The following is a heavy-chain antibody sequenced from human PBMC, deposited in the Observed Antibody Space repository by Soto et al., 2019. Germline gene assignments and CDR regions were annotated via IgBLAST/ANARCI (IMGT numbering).Heavy chain of an antibody. V-gene: IGHV1-69*13. D-gene: IGHD6-13*01. CDR2: IIPIFGTA. Sequence: RASVKVSCKASGGTLSSYAISWVRQAPGQGLEWMGGIIPIFGTANYAQKFQGRVTITADESTSTAYMELSSLRSEDTAVYYCARGGSSSWYFGWFDPWGQGTLVTVSS. CDR3: ARGGSSSWYFGWFDP. CDR1: GGTLSSYA. J-gene: IGHJ5*02.